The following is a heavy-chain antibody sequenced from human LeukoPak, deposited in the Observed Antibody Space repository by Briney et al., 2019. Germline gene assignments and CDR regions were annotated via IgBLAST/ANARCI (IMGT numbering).Heavy chain of an antibody. V-gene: IGHV4-61*02. CDR1: GGSISSGSYY. D-gene: IGHD3-16*01. CDR3: ASKGGST. CDR2: IYTSGST. J-gene: IGHJ4*02. Sequence: PSETLSLTCTVSGGSISSGSYYWSWIRQPAGKGLEWIGRIYTSGSTNYNPSLKSRVTISVDTSKNQFSLKLSSVTAADTAVYYCASKGGSTWGQGTLVTVSS.